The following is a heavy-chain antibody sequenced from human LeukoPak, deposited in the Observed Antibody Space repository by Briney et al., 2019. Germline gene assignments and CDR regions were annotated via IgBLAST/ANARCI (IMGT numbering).Heavy chain of an antibody. J-gene: IGHJ4*02. V-gene: IGHV3-53*01. Sequence: GGSLRLSCTVSGFTVSSDSMSWVRQAPGKGLEWVSFIYSGGSTHYSDSVKGRFTISRDNSKNTLYLQMNSLRAEDTAVYYCARDYVWGSPESDYWGQGTLVTVSS. D-gene: IGHD7-27*01. CDR3: ARDYVWGSPESDY. CDR1: GFTVSSDS. CDR2: IYSGGST.